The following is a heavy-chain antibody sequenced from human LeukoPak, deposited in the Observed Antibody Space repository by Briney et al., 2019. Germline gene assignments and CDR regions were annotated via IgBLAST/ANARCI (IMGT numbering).Heavy chain of an antibody. J-gene: IGHJ5*02. Sequence: GGSLRLSCAASGFAFTRYWMSWVRQAPGKGLEWVANIKQDGSEKYYVDSVKGRFTISRDNAKSSLYLQMNSLRAEDTAVYYCAREAAVVGTENWFDPWGQGTLVTVSS. CDR1: GFAFTRYW. CDR2: IKQDGSEK. D-gene: IGHD6-13*01. CDR3: AREAAVVGTENWFDP. V-gene: IGHV3-7*04.